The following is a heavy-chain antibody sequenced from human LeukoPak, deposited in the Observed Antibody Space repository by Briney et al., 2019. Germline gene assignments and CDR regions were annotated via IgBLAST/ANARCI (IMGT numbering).Heavy chain of an antibody. CDR2: IYPGDSDT. CDR3: ARSYYYDSSGYYFGY. V-gene: IGHV5-51*01. D-gene: IGHD3-22*01. J-gene: IGHJ4*02. Sequence: GESLKISCKGSGYSFTSYRIGWVRQMPGKGLEWMGIIYPGDSDTRYSPSFQGQVTISADKSISTAYLQWSSLKASDTAMYYCARSYYYDSSGYYFGYWGQGTLVTVSS. CDR1: GYSFTSYR.